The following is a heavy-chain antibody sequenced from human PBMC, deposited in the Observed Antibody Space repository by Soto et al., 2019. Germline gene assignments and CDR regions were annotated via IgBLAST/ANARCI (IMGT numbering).Heavy chain of an antibody. D-gene: IGHD3-10*01. CDR3: ARVRGGNAFDS. CDR1: GYTFTNYG. J-gene: IGHJ4*02. CDR2: ISANNGNT. V-gene: IGHV1-18*01. Sequence: QVHLVQSGAEVKKPGASVKVSCKASGYTFTNYGISWVRQAPGQGLEWMGRISANNGNTNYEQKPQGRVPRTTDTPTTTPYRGRRSLRSDDRAVNYWARVRGGNAFDSWARGTLVPSPQ.